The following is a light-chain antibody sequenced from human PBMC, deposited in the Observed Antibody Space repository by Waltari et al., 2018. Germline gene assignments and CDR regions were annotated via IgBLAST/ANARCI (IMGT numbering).Light chain of an antibody. CDR1: SSNIGNNS. CDR3: ATWDDSLRMV. J-gene: IGLJ3*02. Sequence: QSVLSQPPSASGTPGQRATISCSGSSSNIGNNSVTWYQQLPGPAPKLLIYSNNQRPSGVPDRFSGSKSGTSASLAINGLRSEDEADYYCATWDDSLRMVFGGGTELTVL. V-gene: IGLV1-47*01. CDR2: SNN.